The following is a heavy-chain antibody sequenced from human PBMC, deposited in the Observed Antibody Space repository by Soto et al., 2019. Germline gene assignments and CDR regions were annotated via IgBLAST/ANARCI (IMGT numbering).Heavy chain of an antibody. J-gene: IGHJ6*03. CDR3: AKDADYYYYYMDV. CDR2: ISWNSGSI. CDR1: GFTFDDYA. V-gene: IGHV3-9*01. Sequence: GGSLRLSCAASGFTFDDYAMHWVRQAPGKGLEWVSGISWNSGSIGYADSVKGRFTISRDNAKNSLYLQMNSLRAEDTALYYCAKDADYYYYYMDVWGKGTTVTVSS.